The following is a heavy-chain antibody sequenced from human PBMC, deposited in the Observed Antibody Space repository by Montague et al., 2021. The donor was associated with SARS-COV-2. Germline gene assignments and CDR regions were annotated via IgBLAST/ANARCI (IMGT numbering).Heavy chain of an antibody. J-gene: IGHJ4*02. Sequence: SRRLSCAASGFPVSSNYMTWVRQAPGKGLEWVSVIYKDGRTYYADSVKGRFTVSRDNSKNTLYLQMHSLRAEDTAVYYCAREKDTSGYILRYWGQGTLVTVSS. CDR3: AREKDTSGYILRY. CDR1: GFPVSSNY. D-gene: IGHD3-9*01. CDR2: IYKDGRT. V-gene: IGHV3-53*01.